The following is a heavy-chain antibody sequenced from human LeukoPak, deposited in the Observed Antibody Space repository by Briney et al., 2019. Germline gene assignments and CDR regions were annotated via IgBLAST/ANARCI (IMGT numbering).Heavy chain of an antibody. Sequence: SETLSLTCTVSGGSISSYYWSWIRQPPGKGLEWIGYIYYSGSTNYNPSLKSRVTISVDTSKNQFSLKLSSVTAADPAVYYCARVVEMATIAADYWGQGTLVTVSS. CDR3: ARVVEMATIAADY. CDR1: GGSISSYY. CDR2: IYYSGST. J-gene: IGHJ4*02. D-gene: IGHD5-24*01. V-gene: IGHV4-59*01.